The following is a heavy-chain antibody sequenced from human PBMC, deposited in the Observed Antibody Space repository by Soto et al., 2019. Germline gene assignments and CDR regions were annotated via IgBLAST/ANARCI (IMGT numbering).Heavy chain of an antibody. V-gene: IGHV3-66*01. J-gene: IGHJ3*01. CDR2: IYSVGST. CDR1: GFSVGDNY. Sequence: EVQLVESGGGLVQPGGPLRLSCAASGFSVGDNYMKWVRQAPGKGLEWVSLIYSVGSTFYADSVKGRFTISRDNSKNTLFLQMNNLRVDDTAVYYCARDRGYRWGQGTMVTVSA. CDR3: ARDRGYR. D-gene: IGHD5-12*01.